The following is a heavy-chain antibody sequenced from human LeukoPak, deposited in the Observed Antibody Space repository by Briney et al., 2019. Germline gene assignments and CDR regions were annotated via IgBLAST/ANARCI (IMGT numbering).Heavy chain of an antibody. D-gene: IGHD6-19*01. Sequence: SETLSLTCTVSGGSISSFYWSWIRQPAGKGLEWIGRIYGSGSAKYNPSLKSRGTISVDTSKNQISLKLTSVTAADTAVYFCARERYSRGWYPFEFWGQGTLVTVSS. V-gene: IGHV4-4*07. J-gene: IGHJ4*02. CDR3: ARERYSRGWYPFEF. CDR2: IYGSGSA. CDR1: GGSISSFY.